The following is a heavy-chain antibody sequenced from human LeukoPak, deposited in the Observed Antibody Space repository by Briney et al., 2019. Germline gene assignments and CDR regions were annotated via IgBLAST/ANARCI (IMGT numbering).Heavy chain of an antibody. CDR3: ARDSDTAMAIFDY. CDR1: GFTFSSYE. CDR2: ISSSGSTI. Sequence: GGSLRLSCAASGFTFSSYEMNWVRQAPGKGLEWVSSISSSGSTIYYADSVKGRFTISRDNAKNSLYLQMNSLRPEDTAVYYCARDSDTAMAIFDYWGQGTLVTVSS. J-gene: IGHJ4*02. V-gene: IGHV3-48*03. D-gene: IGHD5-18*01.